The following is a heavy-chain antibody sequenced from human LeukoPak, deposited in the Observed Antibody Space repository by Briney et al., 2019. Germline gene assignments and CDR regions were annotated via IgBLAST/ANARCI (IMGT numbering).Heavy chain of an antibody. CDR3: ARDPGSSGYADY. Sequence: GGSLRLSCAASGFTFSSYEMNWVRQAPGNWLEWVSYISSTGSTIYYADSVKGRFTMSRDNAKNSLYLQMNSLRAEDTALYYCARDPGSSGYADYWGQGTLVTVSS. D-gene: IGHD3-22*01. CDR1: GFTFSSYE. V-gene: IGHV3-48*03. CDR2: ISSTGSTI. J-gene: IGHJ4*02.